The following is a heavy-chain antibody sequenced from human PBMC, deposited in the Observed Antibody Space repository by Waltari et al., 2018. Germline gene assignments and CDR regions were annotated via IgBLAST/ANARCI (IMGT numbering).Heavy chain of an antibody. CDR1: GFTFRGST. V-gene: IGHV3-73*01. CDR2: IRSKPNNYAT. J-gene: IGHJ5*02. D-gene: IGHD3-10*01. CDR3: TRDLYGSGGDWFDP. Sequence: EVQVVESGGGLVQPGGSLKLSCATSGFTFRGSTIHWVRQTSGKGLEWIGRIRSKPNNYATRYTASVEGRFTISRDDAKNSLYLQMNSLRAEDTAFYYCTRDLYGSGGDWFDPWGQGTLVTVSS.